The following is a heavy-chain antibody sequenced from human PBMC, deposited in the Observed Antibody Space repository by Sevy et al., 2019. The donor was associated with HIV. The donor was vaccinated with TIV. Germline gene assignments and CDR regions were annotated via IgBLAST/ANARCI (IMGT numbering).Heavy chain of an antibody. CDR1: GFTVSSNY. D-gene: IGHD2-15*01. CDR3: ARVNCSGGSCYYYYGMDV. CDR2: IYSGGST. V-gene: IGHV3-53*01. Sequence: GGSLRLSCAASGFTVSSNYMSWVRQAPGKGLEWVSVIYSGGSTYYADSVKGRFTISRDHSKNTLYLQMNSLRAEDTAVYYCARVNCSGGSCYYYYGMDVWGQGTTVTVSS. J-gene: IGHJ6*02.